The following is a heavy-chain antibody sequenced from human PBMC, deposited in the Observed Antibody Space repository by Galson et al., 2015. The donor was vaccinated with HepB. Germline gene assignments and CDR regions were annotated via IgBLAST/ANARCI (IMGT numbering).Heavy chain of an antibody. CDR1: GFNFSGPA. CDR2: FRSRANHYAT. D-gene: IGHD5-12*01. V-gene: IGHV3-73*01. J-gene: IGHJ4*02. CDR3: ARLGDFSGYSSR. Sequence: SLRLYCADPGFNFSGPAIHWVRQASEKGPEWVGRFRSRANHYATSSVPSLGGRFTISRDDSKIMAYLHMRSLKTEDTAVYYCARLGDFSGYSSRWGQGTPVTVSS.